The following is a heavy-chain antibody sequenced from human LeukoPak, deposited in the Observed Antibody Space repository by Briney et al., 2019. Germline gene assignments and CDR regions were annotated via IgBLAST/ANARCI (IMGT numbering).Heavy chain of an antibody. Sequence: QAGGSLRLSCAASGFTFSSYAMSWVRQAPGKGLEWVSAISGSGGSTYYADSVKGRFTISRDNSKNTLYLQMNSLRAEDTAVYYCAKGGVVAAEGLLRYFDWFNDAFDIWGQGTMVTVSS. D-gene: IGHD3-9*01. CDR2: ISGSGGST. CDR3: AKGGVVAAEGLLRYFDWFNDAFDI. J-gene: IGHJ3*02. CDR1: GFTFSSYA. V-gene: IGHV3-23*01.